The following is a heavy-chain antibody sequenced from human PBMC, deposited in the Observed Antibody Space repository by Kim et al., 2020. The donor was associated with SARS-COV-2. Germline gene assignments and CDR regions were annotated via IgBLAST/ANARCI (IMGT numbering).Heavy chain of an antibody. V-gene: IGHV3-74*01. CDR3: ARDWMYGLDV. CDR2: IKTDGTTT. J-gene: IGHJ6*02. D-gene: IGHD1-1*01. Sequence: GGSLRLSCAASGFTFRTYWFHWVRQVPGKGLVWVSLIKTDGTTTSYADSVKGRFTISRDNAKNTVYLQMNSLRVEDTAVYYCARDWMYGLDVWGQGTTV. CDR1: GFTFRTYW.